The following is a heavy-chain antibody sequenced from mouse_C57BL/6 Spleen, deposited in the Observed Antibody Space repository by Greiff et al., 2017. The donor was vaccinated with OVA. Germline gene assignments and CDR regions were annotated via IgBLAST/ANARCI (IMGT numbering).Heavy chain of an antibody. CDR3: ARNYYGYDGGFDY. D-gene: IGHD2-2*01. J-gene: IGHJ2*01. V-gene: IGHV1-82*01. Sequence: QVQLQQSGPELVKPGASVKISCKASGYAFSSSWMNWVKQRPGKGLEWIGRIYPGDGDTNYNGKFKGKATLTADKSSSTAYMQLSSLTSEDSAVYFCARNYYGYDGGFDYWGQGTTLTVSS. CDR1: GYAFSSSW. CDR2: IYPGDGDT.